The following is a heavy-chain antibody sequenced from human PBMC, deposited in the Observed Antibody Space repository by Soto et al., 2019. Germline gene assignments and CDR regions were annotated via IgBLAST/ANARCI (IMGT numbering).Heavy chain of an antibody. J-gene: IGHJ4*02. D-gene: IGHD3-22*01. V-gene: IGHV4-59*01. CDR3: ASSVYYYDSSGYYDY. CDR1: AGSSSSYY. CDR2: IYYSGST. Sequence: LTCTVSAGSSSSYYWSWIRQPPGKGLEWIGYIYYSGSTNYNPSLKSRVTISVDTSKNQFSLKLSSVTAADTAVYYCASSVYYYDSSGYYDYWGEGTLVTVSS.